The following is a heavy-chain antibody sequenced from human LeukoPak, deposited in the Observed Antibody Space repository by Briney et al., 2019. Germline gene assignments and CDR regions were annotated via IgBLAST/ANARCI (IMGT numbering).Heavy chain of an antibody. CDR1: GVSISNYY. D-gene: IGHD4-23*01. J-gene: IGHJ5*02. CDR3: ARDGNYGGNSVWWFDP. CDR2: IYYSGST. V-gene: IGHV4-59*12. Sequence: SETLSLTCTVSGVSISNYYWSWIRQPPGKGLEWIGYIYYSGSTNYNPSLKSRVTISVDKSKNQFSLKLSSVTAADTAVYYCARDGNYGGNSVWWFDPWGQGTPVTVSS.